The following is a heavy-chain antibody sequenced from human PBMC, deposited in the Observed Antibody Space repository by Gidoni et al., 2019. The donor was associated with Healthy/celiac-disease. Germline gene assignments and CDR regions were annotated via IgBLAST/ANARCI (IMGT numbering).Heavy chain of an antibody. Sequence: EVQLVESGGGLVQPGGSLRLSCAASGFTFSDHYMDWFRQAPGKGLEWVGRTRNKANSYTTEYAASVKGRFTISRDDSKNSLYLQMNSLKTEDTAVYYCARGPTNYYYDSSGYNDAFDIWGQGTMVTVSS. D-gene: IGHD3-22*01. CDR3: ARGPTNYYYDSSGYNDAFDI. CDR1: GFTFSDHY. J-gene: IGHJ3*02. V-gene: IGHV3-72*01. CDR2: TRNKANSYTT.